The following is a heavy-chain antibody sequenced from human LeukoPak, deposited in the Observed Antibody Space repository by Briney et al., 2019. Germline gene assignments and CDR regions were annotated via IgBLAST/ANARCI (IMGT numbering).Heavy chain of an antibody. D-gene: IGHD6-13*01. CDR1: GFTFSGSA. CDR3: TRELATYYYGMDV. Sequence: GGSLRLSCAASGFTFSGSAMHWVRQASGKGLEWVGRIRSKANSYATAYAASVKGGFSISRDDSKNTAYLQMNSLKTEDTAVYYCTRELATYYYGMDVWGQGTTVTVSS. J-gene: IGHJ6*02. CDR2: IRSKANSYAT. V-gene: IGHV3-73*01.